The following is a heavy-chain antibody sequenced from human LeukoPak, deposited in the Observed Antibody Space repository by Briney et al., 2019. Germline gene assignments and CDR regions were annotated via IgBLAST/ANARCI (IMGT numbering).Heavy chain of an antibody. CDR3: ARAVVGAGALGFDY. V-gene: IGHV3-13*01. CDR2: IGTAGDT. D-gene: IGHD1-26*01. CDR1: GFTFSSYD. J-gene: IGHJ4*02. Sequence: GSLRLSCAASGFTFSSYDMHWVRQATGKGLEWVSAIGTAGDTYYPGSVKGRFTISRENAKNSLYLQMNSLRAGDTAVYYCARAVVGAGALGFDYWGQGTLVTVSS.